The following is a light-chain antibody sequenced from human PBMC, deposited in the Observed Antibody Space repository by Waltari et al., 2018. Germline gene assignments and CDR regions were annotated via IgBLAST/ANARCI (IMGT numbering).Light chain of an antibody. CDR1: RSDVGFSAF. CDR3: SSYTRRSYWV. Sequence: QSALTQPASVSGAPGQPITISCPGTRSDVGFSAFVSLFQHHPGKPPKVMIYKVNNRPSGVSNRFSGSKSANTASLTISGLQAEDEADYYCSSYTRRSYWVFGGGTQLTVL. CDR2: KVN. V-gene: IGLV2-14*01. J-gene: IGLJ3*02.